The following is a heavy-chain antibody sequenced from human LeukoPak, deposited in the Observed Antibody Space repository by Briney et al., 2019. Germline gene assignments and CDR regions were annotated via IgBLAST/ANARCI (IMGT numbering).Heavy chain of an antibody. V-gene: IGHV5-51*01. Sequence: GESLKISCKGSGYSSTSYWIGWVRQMPGKGLEWMGIIYPGDSDTRYSPSFQDQVTISADKSISTAYLQWSSLKASDTAMYYCANAISAAVAGGGGAFDIWGQGTMVTVSS. CDR2: IYPGDSDT. D-gene: IGHD6-19*01. CDR1: GYSSTSYW. J-gene: IGHJ3*02. CDR3: ANAISAAVAGGGGAFDI.